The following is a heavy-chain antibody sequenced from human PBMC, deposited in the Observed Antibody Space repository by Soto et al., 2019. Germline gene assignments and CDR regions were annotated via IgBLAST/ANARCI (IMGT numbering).Heavy chain of an antibody. CDR1: GFTVSSNY. CDR2: IYGGAST. J-gene: IGHJ4*02. D-gene: IGHD2-2*01. Sequence: EVQLVESGGGLVQPGGSLRLSCAVSGFTVSSNYMSWVRQAPGKGLEWVSVIYGGASTYYANSVKGRFTISRDNFKNTLYLQRNSLRAEDTAVYYCARGGELTSVKYCSSTSCFPPYDYWGQGTLVTVSS. V-gene: IGHV3-66*01. CDR3: ARGGELTSVKYCSSTSCFPPYDY.